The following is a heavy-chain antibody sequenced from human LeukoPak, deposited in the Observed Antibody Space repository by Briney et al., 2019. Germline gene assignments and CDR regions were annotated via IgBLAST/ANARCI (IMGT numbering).Heavy chain of an antibody. J-gene: IGHJ4*02. Sequence: GGSLRLSCSASGFTFSSSWMSWVRQAPGKGLEWVANIKQDGSEKYYVDSVKGRFTISRDNANTSLYLQMNSLRAEDTAVYYCARDQSGWYGKRYWGQGTLVTVSS. CDR3: ARDQSGWYGKRY. V-gene: IGHV3-7*04. CDR1: GFTFSSSW. CDR2: IKQDGSEK. D-gene: IGHD6-19*01.